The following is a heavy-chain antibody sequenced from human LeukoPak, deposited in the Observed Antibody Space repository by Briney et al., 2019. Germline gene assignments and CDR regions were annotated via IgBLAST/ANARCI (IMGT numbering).Heavy chain of an antibody. J-gene: IGHJ3*02. V-gene: IGHV3-33*01. CDR1: GFTFSSYG. CDR2: IWYDGSNK. D-gene: IGHD3-9*01. Sequence: SLRLSCAASGFTFSSYGMHWVRQAPGKGLEWVAVIWYDGSNKYYADYVKGRFTISRDNSKNTLYLQMNSLRAEDTAVYYCARGGDILTGYYKWNAFDIWGQGTMVNVSS. CDR3: ARGGDILTGYYKWNAFDI.